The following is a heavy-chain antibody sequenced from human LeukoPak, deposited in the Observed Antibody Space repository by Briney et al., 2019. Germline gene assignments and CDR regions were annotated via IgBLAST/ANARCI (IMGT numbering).Heavy chain of an antibody. CDR3: ARAGYCSSTSCYIDY. CDR1: GGSFSGYY. D-gene: IGHD2-2*03. CDR2: INHSGST. Sequence: PSETLSLTCAVYGGSFSGYYWSWIRQPPGKGLEWIGEINHSGSTNYNPSLKSRVTISVDTSKNQFSLKLNSVTAADTAVYYCARAGYCSSTSCYIDYWGQGTLVTVSS. V-gene: IGHV4-34*01. J-gene: IGHJ4*02.